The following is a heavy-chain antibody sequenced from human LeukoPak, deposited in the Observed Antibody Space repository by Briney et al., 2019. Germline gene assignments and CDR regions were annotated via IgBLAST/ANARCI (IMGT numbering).Heavy chain of an antibody. CDR2: IYTSGST. CDR1: GGSISSGSYY. Sequence: PSETLSLTCTVSGGSISSGSYYWSWIRQPAGKGLEWIGRIYTSGSTNYNPSLKSRVTISVDTSKNQFSLKLSSVTAADTAVYSCAREVRSNDAFDIWGQGTMVTVSS. D-gene: IGHD3-10*01. CDR3: AREVRSNDAFDI. V-gene: IGHV4-61*02. J-gene: IGHJ3*02.